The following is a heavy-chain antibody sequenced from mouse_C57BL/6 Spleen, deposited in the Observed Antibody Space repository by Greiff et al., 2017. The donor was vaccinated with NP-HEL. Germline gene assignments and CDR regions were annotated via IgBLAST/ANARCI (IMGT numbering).Heavy chain of an antibody. J-gene: IGHJ1*03. Sequence: LVESGAELVKPGASVKMSCKASGYTFTTYPIEWMKQNHGKSLEWIGNFHPYNDDTKYNEKFKGKATLTVEKSSSTVYLELSRLTSDDSAVYYCARGNYYGSRGWYFDVWGTGTTVTVSS. V-gene: IGHV1-47*01. CDR2: FHPYNDDT. CDR1: GYTFTTYP. CDR3: ARGNYYGSRGWYFDV. D-gene: IGHD1-1*01.